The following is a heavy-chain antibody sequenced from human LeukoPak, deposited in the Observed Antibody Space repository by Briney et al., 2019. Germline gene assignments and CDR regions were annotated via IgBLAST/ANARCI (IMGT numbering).Heavy chain of an antibody. Sequence: KAGGSLRLSCAASGFTFSTYAMHWVRQAPGKGLEWVAVISYDGSNKYYADSVKGRFTISRDNSKSTLYLQMNSLRAEDTAVYYCAREDLWGQGTLVTASS. CDR1: GFTFSTYA. J-gene: IGHJ4*02. CDR2: ISYDGSNK. V-gene: IGHV3-30-3*01. CDR3: AREDL.